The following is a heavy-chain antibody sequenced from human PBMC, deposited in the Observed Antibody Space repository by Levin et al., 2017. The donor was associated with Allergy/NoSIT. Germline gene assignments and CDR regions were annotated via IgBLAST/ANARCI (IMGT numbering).Heavy chain of an antibody. V-gene: IGHV3-72*01. CDR3: ARGGSMVQGVITDAFDI. CDR1: GFTFSDHY. J-gene: IGHJ3*02. D-gene: IGHD3-10*01. CDR2: SGNKANSYTT. Sequence: GGSLRLSCAASGFTFSDHYMDWVRQAPGKGLEWVGRSGNKANSYTTEYAASVKGRFTISRDDSKNSLYLQMNSLKTEDTAVYYCARGGSMVQGVITDAFDIWGQGTMVTVSS.